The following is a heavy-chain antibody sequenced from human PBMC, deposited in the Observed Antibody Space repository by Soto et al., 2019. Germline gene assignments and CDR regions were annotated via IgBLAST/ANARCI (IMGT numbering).Heavy chain of an antibody. Sequence: RRLSCTASGFTFGDYAMSWFRQAPGKGLEWVGFIRSKAYGGTTEYAASVKGRFTISRDDSKSIAYLQMNSLKTEDTAVYYCTRDPSVNAFDIWGQGTMVTVSS. CDR2: IRSKAYGGTT. CDR3: TRDPSVNAFDI. CDR1: GFTFGDYA. V-gene: IGHV3-49*03. J-gene: IGHJ3*02.